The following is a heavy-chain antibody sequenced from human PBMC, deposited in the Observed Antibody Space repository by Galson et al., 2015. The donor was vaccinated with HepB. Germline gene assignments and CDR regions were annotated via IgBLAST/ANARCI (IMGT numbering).Heavy chain of an antibody. CDR2: INPSGGST. J-gene: IGHJ4*02. CDR1: GYTFTSYY. CDR3: ARGVWGAEEMATIPPPFDY. Sequence: SVKVSCKASGYTFTSYYMHWVRQAPGQGLEWMGIINPSGGSTSYAQKFQGRVTMTRDKSTSTVYMEMSSLRSEDTAVYYCARGVWGAEEMATIPPPFDYWGQGTLVTVSS. D-gene: IGHD5-24*01. V-gene: IGHV1-46*01.